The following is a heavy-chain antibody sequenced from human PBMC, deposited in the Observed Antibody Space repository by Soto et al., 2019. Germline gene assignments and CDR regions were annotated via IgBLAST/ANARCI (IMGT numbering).Heavy chain of an antibody. V-gene: IGHV4-39*01. J-gene: IGHJ5*02. Sequence: QLQLQETGPGLVKTSETLSLTCTVSGGSISSSSYYWGWIRQPPGKGLEWIGSIYYSGSTYYNPSLQRRVTISVDTSKNQFSLKLSSVTAADTAVYYCARAQARYCSRGRCQQECDPWGQGIPVTVSS. CDR1: GGSISSSSYY. D-gene: IGHD2-15*01. CDR2: IYYSGST. CDR3: ARAQARYCSRGRCQQECDP.